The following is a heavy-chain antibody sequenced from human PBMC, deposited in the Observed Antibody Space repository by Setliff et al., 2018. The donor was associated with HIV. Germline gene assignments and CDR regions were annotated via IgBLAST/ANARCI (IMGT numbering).Heavy chain of an antibody. D-gene: IGHD6-6*01. V-gene: IGHV4-31*03. CDR3: ARSSRSSPFWFDY. Sequence: PSETLSLTCTVSGGSINNDIYFWTRIRQRPGKGLEWIGYIYYSGSTHSNPSLKSRLTISVDTSSNQFSLKLNSVTAADTAIYYCARSSRSSPFWFDYWGLGTLVTVSS. CDR2: IYYSGST. CDR1: GGSINNDIYF. J-gene: IGHJ4*01.